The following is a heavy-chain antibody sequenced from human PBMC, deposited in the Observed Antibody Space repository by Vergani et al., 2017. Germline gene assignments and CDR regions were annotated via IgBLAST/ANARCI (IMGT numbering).Heavy chain of an antibody. CDR1: GFTFSSFG. CDR3: ARHGGSGNFYHLFDS. CDR2: VWFDGNNK. V-gene: IGHV3-30*02. Sequence: QVHLVESGGGVVQPGGSLRLSCTASGFTFSSFGTHWVRQAPGKGLEWLGLVWFDGNNKYYADSVKGRFTISRDNSKNAPYLQMDSLNPEDTAVYYCARHGGSGNFYHLFDSWGQGTLVTVSS. D-gene: IGHD3-10*01. J-gene: IGHJ4*02.